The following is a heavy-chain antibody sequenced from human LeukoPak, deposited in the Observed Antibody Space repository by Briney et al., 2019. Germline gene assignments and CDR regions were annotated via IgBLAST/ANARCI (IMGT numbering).Heavy chain of an antibody. D-gene: IGHD4-11*01. V-gene: IGHV3-7*04. Sequence: PGGSPRLSCVASGFTFSNYWMSWVRQAPGKGLEWVANMNQDGSEKYYVDSVKGRFPISRDTAKNSLDLQMNNLRAEDTAVYYCARDSRLQSLDAFDIWGQGTMVTVSS. CDR3: ARDSRLQSLDAFDI. CDR1: GFTFSNYW. CDR2: MNQDGSEK. J-gene: IGHJ3*02.